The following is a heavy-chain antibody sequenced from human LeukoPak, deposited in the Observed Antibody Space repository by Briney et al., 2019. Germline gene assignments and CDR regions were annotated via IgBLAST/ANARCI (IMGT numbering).Heavy chain of an antibody. D-gene: IGHD1-26*01. CDR2: ISSSSSYI. V-gene: IGHV3-21*04. CDR1: GFTVSSKY. CDR3: VRDRGTYRPIDY. Sequence: GGSLRLSCAASGFTVSSKYMSWVRQAQGKGLEWVSSISSSSSYIYYADSVKGRFTISRDNAKNSLYLQMNSLRAEDTAIYYCVRDRGTYRPIDYWGQGTLVTVSS. J-gene: IGHJ4*02.